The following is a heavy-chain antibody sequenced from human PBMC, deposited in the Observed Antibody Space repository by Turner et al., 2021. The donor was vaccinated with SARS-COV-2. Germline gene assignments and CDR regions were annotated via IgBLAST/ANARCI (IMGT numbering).Heavy chain of an antibody. CDR3: ARGHSSGWHQSGAFDI. V-gene: IGHV3-66*01. J-gene: IGHJ3*02. D-gene: IGHD6-19*01. Sequence: VQLVESGGGVVQPGRSLRLSCADYGFTFSSNYMSWVRQARGKGLEWVSVIDSGGSTYYADSVKGRFTISRDNSKNTLYLQMNSLRAEDTAVYYCARGHSSGWHQSGAFDIWGQGTMVTVSS. CDR2: IDSGGST. CDR1: GFTFSSNY.